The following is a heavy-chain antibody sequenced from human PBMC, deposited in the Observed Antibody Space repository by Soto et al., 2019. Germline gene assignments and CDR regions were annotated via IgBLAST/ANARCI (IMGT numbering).Heavy chain of an antibody. CDR3: ALDTVTTYPFDAFDI. CDR1: GFTFTTYG. V-gene: IGHV3-23*01. J-gene: IGHJ3*02. Sequence: EVQLLESGGGLVQPGGSLRLSCAASGFTFTTYGMTWVRQAPGKGLEYVSGIVAGGGNTYYADSVKGRFTISRDNSKNTLYLQMNSLRAEDTAVYYCALDTVTTYPFDAFDIWGQGTLVTVSS. D-gene: IGHD4-17*01. CDR2: IVAGGGNT.